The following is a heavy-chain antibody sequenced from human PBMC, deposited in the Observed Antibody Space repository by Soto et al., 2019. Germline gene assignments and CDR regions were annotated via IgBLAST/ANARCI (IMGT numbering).Heavy chain of an antibody. CDR1: GFTFSSNW. CDR3: AREIVVARGASYFDY. CDR2: IRQDESEK. J-gene: IGHJ4*02. D-gene: IGHD2-2*01. V-gene: IGHV3-7*04. Sequence: GGSLRLSCVGSGFTFSSNWMTWVRQAPGKGLEWVGNIRQDESEKYYVDSVKGRFTISRDNAKNSLYLQMNSLRAEDTAVYYCAREIVVARGASYFDYWGPGTLVIVSS.